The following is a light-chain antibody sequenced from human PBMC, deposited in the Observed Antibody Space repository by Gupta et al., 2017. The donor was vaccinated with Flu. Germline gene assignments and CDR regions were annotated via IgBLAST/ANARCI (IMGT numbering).Light chain of an antibody. V-gene: IGLV1-40*01. CDR1: SPNTGAGYD. J-gene: IGLJ1*01. CDR3: QSYDSSLSGSEV. Sequence: QSVLTQPPSVSGAPGQRVTISCTGTSPNTGAGYDVHWYQQLPGTAPKLLIYGNSNRPSGVPDRFSGSKSGTSASLAITGLQAEDEADYYCQSYDSSLSGSEVFGTGTKVTVL. CDR2: GNS.